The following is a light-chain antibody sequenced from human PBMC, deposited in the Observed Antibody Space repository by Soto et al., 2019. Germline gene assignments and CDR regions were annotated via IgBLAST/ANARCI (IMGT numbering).Light chain of an antibody. J-gene: IGKJ5*01. CDR3: QKRHMWPIT. CDR2: DAY. Sequence: EVVLTQSQVTLSLSPGERATLSCRASQSFRGLLAWYQQKPGQAPRLLIYDAYNRATGIPPRFSGSGSGTDFTITSSSLEPEDSAFYYCQKRHMWPITFGQGTRLEIK. CDR1: QSFRGL. V-gene: IGKV3-11*01.